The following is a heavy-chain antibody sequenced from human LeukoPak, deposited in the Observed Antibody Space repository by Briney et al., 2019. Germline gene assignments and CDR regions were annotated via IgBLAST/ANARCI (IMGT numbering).Heavy chain of an antibody. CDR3: AKDLRYYDSSGYYY. Sequence: PGGSLRLSCAASGFTFSSYGMHWVRQAPGKGLEWVAVISYDGSNKYYADSVKGRFTISRDNSKNTLYLQMNSLRAEDTAVYYCAKDLRYYDSSGYYYRGQGTLVTVSS. V-gene: IGHV3-30*18. J-gene: IGHJ4*02. CDR2: ISYDGSNK. CDR1: GFTFSSYG. D-gene: IGHD3-22*01.